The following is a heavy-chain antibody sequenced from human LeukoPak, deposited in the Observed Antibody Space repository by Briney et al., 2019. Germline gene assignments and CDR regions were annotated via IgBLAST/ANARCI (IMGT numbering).Heavy chain of an antibody. V-gene: IGHV4-31*03. D-gene: IGHD6-6*01. CDR1: GGSISSGDYY. CDR3: ARDSSSVSWFDP. J-gene: IGHJ5*02. Sequence: SETLSLTCTVSGGSISSGDYYWSWIRQHPGKGLEWIGYIYYSGSTYYNPSLKSRVTISVDTSKNQFSLKLSSVTAADTAVYYCARDSSSVSWFDPWGQGTLVTVSS. CDR2: IYYSGST.